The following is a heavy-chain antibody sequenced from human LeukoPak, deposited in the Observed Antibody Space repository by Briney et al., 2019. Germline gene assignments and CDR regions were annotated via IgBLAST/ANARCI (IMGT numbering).Heavy chain of an antibody. CDR1: GYNFPIYW. CDR3: ARRNYGDYVDAFDI. D-gene: IGHD4-17*01. CDR2: IYPGDSDT. J-gene: IGHJ3*02. Sequence: GESLKISCQGSGYNFPIYWIGWVRQMPGKGLEWMGIIYPGDSDTRYSPSFQGQVTLSADKSISTAYLQWSSLKASDTAMYYCARRNYGDYVDAFDIWGQGTVVTVSS. V-gene: IGHV5-51*01.